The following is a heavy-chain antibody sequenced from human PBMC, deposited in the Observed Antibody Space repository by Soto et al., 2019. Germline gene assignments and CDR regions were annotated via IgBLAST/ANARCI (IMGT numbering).Heavy chain of an antibody. CDR2: IDGSGATK. V-gene: IGHV3-48*03. CDR3: ASGFGRFNY. CDR1: GFTFNDFE. D-gene: IGHD3-10*01. Sequence: EVQLLESGGGLVQPGGSLRLSCGVSGFTFNDFEMNWVRQAPGKGPEWLAYIDGSGATKKYADSVRGRFTISRDNPNYSRFLQSSSLCTADTAMYYWASGFGRFNYWGQGPLVSVSS. J-gene: IGHJ4*02.